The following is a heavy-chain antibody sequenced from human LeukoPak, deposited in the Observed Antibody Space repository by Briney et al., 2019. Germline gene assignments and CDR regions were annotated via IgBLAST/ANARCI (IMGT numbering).Heavy chain of an antibody. CDR3: AKDRLVAAIPYYFDY. CDR1: GFTFSSYA. Sequence: EGSLRLSCAASGFTFSSYAMSWVRQAPGKGLGWVSAISGSGGSTYYADSVKGRFTISRDNSKNTLYLQMNSLRAEDTAVYYCAKDRLVAAIPYYFDYWGQGTLVTVSS. D-gene: IGHD2-15*01. J-gene: IGHJ4*02. CDR2: ISGSGGST. V-gene: IGHV3-23*01.